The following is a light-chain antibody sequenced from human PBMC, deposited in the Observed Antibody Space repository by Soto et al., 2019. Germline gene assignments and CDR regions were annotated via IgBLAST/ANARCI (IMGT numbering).Light chain of an antibody. CDR3: VLYMGGGISV. Sequence: QTVVTQEPSFSVSPGGTVTLTCGLSSGSVSTNYYPSWCQQTPGQAPRTLIYSTNIRSSGVPDRFSGSILGNKAALTITGAQADDESDFYCVLYMGGGISVFGGGTKLTVL. CDR1: SGSVSTNYY. V-gene: IGLV8-61*01. CDR2: STN. J-gene: IGLJ3*02.